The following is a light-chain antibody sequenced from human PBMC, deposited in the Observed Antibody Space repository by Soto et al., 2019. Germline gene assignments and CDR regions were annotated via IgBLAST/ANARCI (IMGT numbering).Light chain of an antibody. CDR3: GSYAGGNTFV. J-gene: IGLJ1*01. Sequence: QSALTQSPSASGSPGQSVTISCIGTSSDVGGYNHVSWYQHHPGKAPKLIIYEVTKRPSGVPGRFSGSRSGTTASLTASGLQAEDEADYYCGSYAGGNTFVFGTGTKVTVL. CDR1: SSDVGGYNH. V-gene: IGLV2-8*01. CDR2: EVT.